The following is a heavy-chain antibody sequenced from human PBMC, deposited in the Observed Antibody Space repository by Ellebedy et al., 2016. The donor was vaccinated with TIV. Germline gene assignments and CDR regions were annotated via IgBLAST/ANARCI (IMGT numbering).Heavy chain of an antibody. Sequence: GGSLRLSCAASGFTFSSYAMHWVRQAPGKGLEWVAVMSSDGSNIYYAESVKGRFTISRDNSKNTLYLQMNSLRAEDTAVYYCARNLLDSSDYWGQGTLVTVSS. CDR3: ARNLLDSSDY. D-gene: IGHD6-6*01. CDR1: GFTFSSYA. V-gene: IGHV3-30-3*01. CDR2: MSSDGSNI. J-gene: IGHJ4*02.